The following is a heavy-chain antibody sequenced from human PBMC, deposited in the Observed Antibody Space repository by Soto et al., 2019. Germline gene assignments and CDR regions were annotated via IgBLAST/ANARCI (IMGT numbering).Heavy chain of an antibody. V-gene: IGHV1-3*01. CDR3: ARYYYDFWSGPRDAFDI. Sequence: GASVKVSCKASGYTFTSYAMHWVRQAPGQRLEWMGWINAGNGNTKYSQKFQGRVTITRDTSASTAYMELSSLRSEDTAVYYCARYYYDFWSGPRDAFDIWGQGTMVTVSS. CDR2: INAGNGNT. J-gene: IGHJ3*02. D-gene: IGHD3-3*01. CDR1: GYTFTSYA.